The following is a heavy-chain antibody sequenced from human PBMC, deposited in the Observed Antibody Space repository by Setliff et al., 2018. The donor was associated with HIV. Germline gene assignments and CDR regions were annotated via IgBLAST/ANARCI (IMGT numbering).Heavy chain of an antibody. CDR1: GYTFATDW. Sequence: GESLKISCKGSGYTFATDWIAWVRQMPGKGLEWMGIIYPADSDTTSSPSFQGRVTFSVDTSISTAYLHFSSLKASDTAIYYCARQGYCDTSSRSAAFDKWGQGTLVTVSS. J-gene: IGHJ3*02. CDR2: IYPADSDT. D-gene: IGHD2-2*01. V-gene: IGHV5-51*01. CDR3: ARQGYCDTSSRSAAFDK.